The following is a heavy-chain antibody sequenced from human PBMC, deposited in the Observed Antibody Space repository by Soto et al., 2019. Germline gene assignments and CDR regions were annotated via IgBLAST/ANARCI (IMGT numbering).Heavy chain of an antibody. CDR3: VRGRRGYSGYDPLDY. Sequence: QVQLQESGPGLVKPSQTLSLTCTVSGGSISSGDYYWSWIRQPPGKGLEWIGHIYYSGSTYYNPSLKSRVTISVDTSKNQFSLKLSSVTAADTAVYYCVRGRRGYSGYDPLDYWGQGTLVTVSS. J-gene: IGHJ4*02. CDR2: IYYSGST. D-gene: IGHD5-12*01. CDR1: GGSISSGDYY. V-gene: IGHV4-30-4*01.